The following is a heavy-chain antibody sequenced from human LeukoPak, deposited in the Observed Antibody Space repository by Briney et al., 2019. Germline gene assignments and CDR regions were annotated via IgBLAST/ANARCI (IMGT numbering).Heavy chain of an antibody. CDR3: ARDKRVAVAGTYIYYYYMDV. D-gene: IGHD6-19*01. CDR2: IYISGSGST. CDR1: GGSIRSYY. Sequence: PSETLSLTCAVSGGSIRSYYWSWIRQPAGKGLEWIGRIYISGSGSTNYNPSLKSRVTMSVDTSKNQFSLKLSSVTAADTAVYYCARDKRVAVAGTYIYYYYMDVWGNGTTVTISS. V-gene: IGHV4-4*07. J-gene: IGHJ6*03.